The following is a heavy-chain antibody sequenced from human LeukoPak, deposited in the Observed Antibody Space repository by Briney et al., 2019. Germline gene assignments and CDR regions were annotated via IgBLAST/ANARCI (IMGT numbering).Heavy chain of an antibody. J-gene: IGHJ3*02. CDR1: GGSISSSSYY. CDR3: ARDPRGDFWSGYYDAFDI. Sequence: PSETLSLTCTVSGGSISSSSYYWGWIRQPPGKGLEWIGSIYYSGSTYYNPSLKSRVTISVDTSKNQFSLKLSSVTAADTAVYYCARDPRGDFWSGYYDAFDIWGQGTMVTVSS. CDR2: IYYSGST. D-gene: IGHD3-3*01. V-gene: IGHV4-39*07.